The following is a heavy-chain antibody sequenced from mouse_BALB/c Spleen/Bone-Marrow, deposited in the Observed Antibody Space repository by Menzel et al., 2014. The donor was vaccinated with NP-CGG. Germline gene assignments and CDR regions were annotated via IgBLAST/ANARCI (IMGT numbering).Heavy chain of an antibody. V-gene: IGHV5-12-1*01. J-gene: IGHJ1*01. D-gene: IGHD2-10*01. CDR1: GFAFSSYD. CDR3: ARQGAYYGNYKYLDV. Sequence: EVQGVESGGGLVKPGGSLKLSCAASGFAFSSYDMSWVRQTPEKRLEWVAYISSGGGSTYYPDTVKGRFTISRDNAKNTLYLQMSSLKSEDTAMYYCARQGAYYGNYKYLDVWGAGTTVTVSS. CDR2: ISSGGGST.